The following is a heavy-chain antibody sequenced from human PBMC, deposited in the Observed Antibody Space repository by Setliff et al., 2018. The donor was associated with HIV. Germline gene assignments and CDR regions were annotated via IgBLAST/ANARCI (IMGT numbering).Heavy chain of an antibody. CDR2: ISAYNDNT. CDR3: VRDGIIRTTRVFDY. D-gene: IGHD3-16*02. J-gene: IGHJ4*02. CDR1: GYTFTSYG. V-gene: IGHV1-18*01. Sequence: ASVKVSCKASGYTFTSYGISWVRQAPGQGLEWMGWISAYNDNTNYAQKLQGRVTMTTDTSTNTAYMEVRGLTSDDTAVYYCVRDGIIRTTRVFDYWGQGTLVTVSS.